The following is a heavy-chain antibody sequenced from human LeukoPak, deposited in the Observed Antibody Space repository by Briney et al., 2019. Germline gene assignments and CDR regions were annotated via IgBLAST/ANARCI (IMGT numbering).Heavy chain of an antibody. Sequence: GGSLRLSCAASGFTFSSYAMHWVRQAPGKGLEWVAVISYDGSNNYYADSVKGLSTTSSNTAKNSLYMQINGMRAEATAFYYCTRDTPLRESWYDHWGQGTLVTVSS. CDR3: TRDTPLRESWYDH. V-gene: IGHV3-30*04. CDR2: ISYDGSNN. J-gene: IGHJ5*02. CDR1: GFTFSSYA. D-gene: IGHD4-17*01.